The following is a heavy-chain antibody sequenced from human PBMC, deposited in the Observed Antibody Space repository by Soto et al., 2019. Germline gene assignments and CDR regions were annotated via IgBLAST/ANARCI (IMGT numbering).Heavy chain of an antibody. CDR3: ARVHVMVVAGSTFDY. J-gene: IGHJ4*03. V-gene: IGHV4-38-2*02. CDR1: GDSISSGSY. Sequence: SETLSLTCTVSGDSISSGSYWGWIRQPPGEGPERIASIYHGGTTFYNPSLKSRISISVDTSKNQFSLRLTSVTAADTATYYCARVHVMVVAGSTFDYWGPGTLVTVSS. CDR2: IYHGGTT. D-gene: IGHD6-19*01.